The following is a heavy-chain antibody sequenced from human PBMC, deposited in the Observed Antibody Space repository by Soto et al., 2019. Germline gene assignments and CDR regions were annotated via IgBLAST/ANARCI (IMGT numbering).Heavy chain of an antibody. J-gene: IGHJ4*02. D-gene: IGHD1-1*01. Sequence: QITLKESGPTLVKPTQTLTLTCTFSGFSLSTSGVGVGWIRQPPGKALEWLALIYWDDDKRYSPSLESRLTITKDTSKNQVVLTMTNMDPVDTATYYCAQTARYGPDFDYWGQGTLVTVSS. V-gene: IGHV2-5*02. CDR3: AQTARYGPDFDY. CDR1: GFSLSTSGVG. CDR2: IYWDDDK.